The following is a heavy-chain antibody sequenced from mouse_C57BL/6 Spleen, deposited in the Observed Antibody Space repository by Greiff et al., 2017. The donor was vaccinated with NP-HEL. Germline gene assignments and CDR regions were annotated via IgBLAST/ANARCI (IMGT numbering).Heavy chain of an antibody. V-gene: IGHV1-53*01. D-gene: IGHD1-1*01. CDR1: GYTFTSYW. Sequence: VQLQQPGTELVKPGASVKLSCKASGYTFTSYWMHWVKQRPGQGLEWIGNINPSNGGTNYNEKFKSKATLTVDKSSSTAYMQLSSLTSEDSAVYYCARYELRYPLAMDYWGQGTSVTVSS. CDR3: ARYELRYPLAMDY. CDR2: INPSNGGT. J-gene: IGHJ4*01.